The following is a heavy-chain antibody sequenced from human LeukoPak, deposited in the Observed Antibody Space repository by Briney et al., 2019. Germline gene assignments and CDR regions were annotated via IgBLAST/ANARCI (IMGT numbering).Heavy chain of an antibody. Sequence: SETLSLTCTVSGDSIGNYYSSWIRQPPGKGLESIGYIHYSGSTKNNPPPQSRVIISLNTSKNQFSLKLSSVTAADTALYFCARYDSSGHHHLGAFDIWGQGTMVTVSS. CDR2: IHYSGST. D-gene: IGHD3-22*01. CDR1: GDSIGNYY. J-gene: IGHJ3*02. CDR3: ARYDSSGHHHLGAFDI. V-gene: IGHV4-59*01.